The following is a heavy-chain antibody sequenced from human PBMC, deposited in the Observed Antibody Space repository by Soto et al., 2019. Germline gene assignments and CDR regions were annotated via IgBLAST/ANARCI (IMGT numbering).Heavy chain of an antibody. V-gene: IGHV3-23*01. CDR1: GFTFDSYA. CDR2: ISVSGLST. D-gene: IGHD3-10*01. Sequence: GGSLRLSCTASGFTFDSYAMTWVRQAPGKGLEWVSSISVSGLSTHYADSVKGRFTISRDTSKNTLYLQMNSLTAEDTAVYYCAKELGVRGELDASDIWGQGTMVTVSS. CDR3: AKELGVRGELDASDI. J-gene: IGHJ3*02.